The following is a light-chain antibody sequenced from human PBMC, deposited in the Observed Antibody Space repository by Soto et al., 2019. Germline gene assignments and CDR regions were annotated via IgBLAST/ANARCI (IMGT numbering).Light chain of an antibody. J-gene: IGLJ1*01. CDR3: QSYDSSLSGYV. Sequence: QSVLTQPPSVSGAPGQRVTISCTGSSSNIGAVYDVHWYQQYPGTAPKLLTYGNSNRPSGVPDRFSGSKSGTSASLAISGLQAEDEADYYCQSYDSSLSGYVFGTGTKLTVL. CDR2: GNS. V-gene: IGLV1-40*01. CDR1: SSNIGAVYD.